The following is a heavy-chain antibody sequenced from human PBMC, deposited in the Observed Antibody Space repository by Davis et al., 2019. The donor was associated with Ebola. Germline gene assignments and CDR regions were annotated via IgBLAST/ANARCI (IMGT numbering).Heavy chain of an antibody. CDR3: ARASSIAALFAAY. CDR2: ISGSGEST. D-gene: IGHD6-6*01. Sequence: GGSLRLSCATSEFIFSSYAMSWVRQAPGKGLEWVSSISGSGESTYYADSVKGRFTISRDNSKNTLYFQMDSLRAEDTAVYYCARASSIAALFAAYWGQGTLVTVSS. CDR1: EFIFSSYA. V-gene: IGHV3-23*01. J-gene: IGHJ4*02.